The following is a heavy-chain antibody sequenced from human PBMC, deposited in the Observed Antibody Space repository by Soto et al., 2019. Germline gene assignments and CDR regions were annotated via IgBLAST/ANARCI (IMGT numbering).Heavy chain of an antibody. D-gene: IGHD1-26*01. CDR2: ISVGGGST. CDR1: GFTFSSHV. Sequence: EVQVLESGGGLVQPGGSLRLSCVASGFTFSSHVMSWVRQAPGKGLEWVSGISVGGGSTYYADSAKGRFTISRDNSKKTLNLQMNRLRAEDAAIYYCAKGWGDYWGQGPLVTVSS. J-gene: IGHJ4*02. CDR3: AKGWGDY. V-gene: IGHV3-23*01.